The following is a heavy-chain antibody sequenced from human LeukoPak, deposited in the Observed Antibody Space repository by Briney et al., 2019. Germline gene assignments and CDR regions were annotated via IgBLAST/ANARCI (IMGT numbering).Heavy chain of an antibody. CDR1: GYTFTNYY. V-gene: IGHV1-46*01. Sequence: ASVKASCKASGYTFTNYYMHWVRQAPGQGLEWMGIIYTNGGSTSYAQKFQGRVTMTRDTSTSTVYMELSSLRSEDTAVYYCARDGWQQLVDYWGQGTLVTVSS. D-gene: IGHD6-13*01. J-gene: IGHJ4*02. CDR3: ARDGWQQLVDY. CDR2: IYTNGGST.